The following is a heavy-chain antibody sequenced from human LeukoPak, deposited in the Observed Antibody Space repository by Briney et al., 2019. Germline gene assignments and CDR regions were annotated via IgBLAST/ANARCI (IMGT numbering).Heavy chain of an antibody. Sequence: PGGSLRLSCAASGFTFSSYAMHWVRQAPGKGLEWVAVISYDGSNKYYADSVKGRFTISRDNSKNTLYLQMNSLRTEDTAVYYCTTPGAPYYYYYMDVWGKGTTVTVSS. CDR1: GFTFSSYA. CDR3: TTPGAPYYYYYMDV. D-gene: IGHD1-14*01. V-gene: IGHV3-30*04. J-gene: IGHJ6*03. CDR2: ISYDGSNK.